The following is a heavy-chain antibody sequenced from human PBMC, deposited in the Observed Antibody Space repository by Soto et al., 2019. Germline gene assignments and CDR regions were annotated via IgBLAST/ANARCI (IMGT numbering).Heavy chain of an antibody. J-gene: IGHJ3*02. CDR2: IYYSGST. CDR3: AIVHYDFWSGYRDPDAFDI. Sequence: SETLSLTCTVSGGSISSGGYYCSWIRQHPGKGLEWIGYIYYSGSTYYNPSLKSRLTISVDTSKNQFSLQLSSVTAADTAVYYCAIVHYDFWSGYRDPDAFDIWGQGTMVTVS. CDR1: GGSISSGGYY. D-gene: IGHD3-3*01. V-gene: IGHV4-31*03.